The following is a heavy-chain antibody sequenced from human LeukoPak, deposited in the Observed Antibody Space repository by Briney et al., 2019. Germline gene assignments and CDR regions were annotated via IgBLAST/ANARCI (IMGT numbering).Heavy chain of an antibody. V-gene: IGHV3-33*06. CDR2: IWYDGSNK. CDR3: AKNYKYILTGYYSDS. D-gene: IGHD3-9*01. J-gene: IGHJ4*02. CDR1: GFTFSSYG. Sequence: GGSLRLSCAASGFTFSSYGMHWVRQAPGKGLEWVAVIWYDGSNKYYAGSVKGRFTISRDNSKNTLYLQMNSLRAEDTAVYFCAKNYKYILTGYYSDSWGQGTLVTVSS.